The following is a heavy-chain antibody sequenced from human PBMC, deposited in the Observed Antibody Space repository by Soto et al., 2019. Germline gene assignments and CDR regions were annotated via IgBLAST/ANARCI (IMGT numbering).Heavy chain of an antibody. CDR3: ARWSGGEWLADAFDI. Sequence: ASVKVSCKASGYTFTSYGVGWVRQAPGQGLEWMGWISAYNGNTKYAQKLQGRVTMTTDTSTSTAYMELRSLRSDDTAVYYCARWSGGEWLADAFDIWGKGTMVTVSS. CDR1: GYTFTSYG. V-gene: IGHV1-18*01. J-gene: IGHJ3*02. D-gene: IGHD2-8*02. CDR2: ISAYNGNT.